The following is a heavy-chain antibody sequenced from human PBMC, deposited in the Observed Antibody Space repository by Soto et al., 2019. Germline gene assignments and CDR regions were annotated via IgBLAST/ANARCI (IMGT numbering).Heavy chain of an antibody. D-gene: IGHD6-13*01. V-gene: IGHV3-74*01. CDR2: INSDGSST. CDR3: ARGYSSSWYIGY. CDR1: GFTFSSYW. J-gene: IGHJ4*02. Sequence: GGSLGLSCAASGFTFSSYWMHWVRQAPGKGLVWVSRINSDGSSTSYADSVKGRFTISRDNAKNTLYLQMNSLRAEDTAVYYCARGYSSSWYIGYWGQGTLVTVSS.